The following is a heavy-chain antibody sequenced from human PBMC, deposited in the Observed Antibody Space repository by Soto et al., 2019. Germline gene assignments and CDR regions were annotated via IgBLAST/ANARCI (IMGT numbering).Heavy chain of an antibody. CDR2: VYYSGST. J-gene: IGHJ4*02. D-gene: IGHD3-3*01. CDR1: GASISDGNYY. Sequence: PSETLSLTCSVSGASISDGNYYWTWIRQSPAKGLEWIGYVYYSGSTYYNPSLQSRVTISADTSNNYYSLRLSSVTVADTAVYFCARGRFLDFWGQGILVTVSS. CDR3: ARGRFLDF. V-gene: IGHV4-30-4*01.